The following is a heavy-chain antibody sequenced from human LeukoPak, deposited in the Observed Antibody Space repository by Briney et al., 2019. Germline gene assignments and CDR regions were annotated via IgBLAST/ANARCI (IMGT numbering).Heavy chain of an antibody. J-gene: IGHJ4*02. Sequence: GGSLRLSCAASGFTFSSYWMHWVRQFPNQGLMWVSRINSDETISEYVDSVNGRFTISRDNAKNTLYLQMNSLRAEDTAVYYCTRDPRRLDYWGQGTLVTVSS. CDR3: TRDPRRLDY. V-gene: IGHV3-74*01. CDR1: GFTFSSYW. CDR2: INSDETIS.